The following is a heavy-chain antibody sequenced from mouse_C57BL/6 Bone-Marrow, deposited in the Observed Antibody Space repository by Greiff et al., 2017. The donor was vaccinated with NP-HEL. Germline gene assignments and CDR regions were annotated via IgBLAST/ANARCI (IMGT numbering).Heavy chain of an antibody. CDR2: IYPGSGST. CDR3: ARGVVGIYDGYPFAY. J-gene: IGHJ3*01. D-gene: IGHD2-3*01. CDR1: GYTFTSYW. Sequence: QVQLQQPGAELVKPGASVKMSCKASGYTFTSYWITWVKQRPGQGLEWIGDIYPGSGSTNYNEKFKSKATLTVDTSSSTAYMQLSSLTSEDSAVYYCARGVVGIYDGYPFAYWGQGTLVTVSA. V-gene: IGHV1-55*01.